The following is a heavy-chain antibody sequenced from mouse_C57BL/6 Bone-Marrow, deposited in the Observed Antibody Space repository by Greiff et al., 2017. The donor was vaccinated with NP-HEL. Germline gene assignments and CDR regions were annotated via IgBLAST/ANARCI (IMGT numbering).Heavy chain of an antibody. D-gene: IGHD2-1*01. Sequence: EVKLVESGGDLVKPGGSLKLSCAASGFTFRSYGMSWVRQTPDKRLEWVATISSGGSYTYYPDSVKVRFTISRDNAKNTLYLQMSSLKSEDTAMYYCARHGVYGIFDYWGQGTTLTVSS. CDR2: ISSGGSYT. CDR3: ARHGVYGIFDY. J-gene: IGHJ2*01. V-gene: IGHV5-6*01. CDR1: GFTFRSYG.